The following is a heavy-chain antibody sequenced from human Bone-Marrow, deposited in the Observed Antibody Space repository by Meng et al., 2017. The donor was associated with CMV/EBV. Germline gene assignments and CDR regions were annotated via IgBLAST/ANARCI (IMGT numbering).Heavy chain of an antibody. V-gene: IGHV4-59*11. CDR3: ARGSPNNGWYQFDY. D-gene: IGHD6-19*01. CDR2: MYHTERT. Sequence: SETLSLTCTVSGGSISRHYWSWIRQPPGKGLEWIGYMYHTERTNYNPSLESRLTISVDTSKNHFSLELSSVTAADTAVYYCARGSPNNGWYQFDYWGQGTLVTVSS. J-gene: IGHJ4*02. CDR1: GGSISRHY.